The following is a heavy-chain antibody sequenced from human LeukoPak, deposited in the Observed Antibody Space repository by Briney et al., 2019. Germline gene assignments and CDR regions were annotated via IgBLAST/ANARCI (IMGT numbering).Heavy chain of an antibody. CDR2: ISGSGGST. J-gene: IGHJ4*02. V-gene: IGHV3-23*01. CDR1: GFTFSSYA. Sequence: GGSLRLSCAASGFTFSSYAMSWVRQAPGKGLEWVSAISGSGGSTYYADSVKGRFTISRDNSKNTLYLQMNSLRAEDTAVYYCAKDPRCGGDCPYFDYWGQGTLVTVSS. D-gene: IGHD2-21*02. CDR3: AKDPRCGGDCPYFDY.